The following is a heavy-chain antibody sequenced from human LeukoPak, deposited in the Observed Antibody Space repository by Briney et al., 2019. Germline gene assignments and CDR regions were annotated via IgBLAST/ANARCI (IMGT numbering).Heavy chain of an antibody. CDR2: VSYSGST. Sequence: SETLSLTCTVSGGSISSYYWSWIRQPPGKGLEWIGYVSYSGSTNYNSTLKSRATISVDTSKNQSSLKLSSVTAADTAVYYCARGYCSGGTCYRTFFDYWGQGTLVTVSS. J-gene: IGHJ4*02. V-gene: IGHV4-59*01. D-gene: IGHD2-15*01. CDR3: ARGYCSGGTCYRTFFDY. CDR1: GGSISSYY.